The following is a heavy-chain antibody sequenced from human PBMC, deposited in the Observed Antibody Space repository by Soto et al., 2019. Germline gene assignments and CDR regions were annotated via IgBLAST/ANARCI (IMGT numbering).Heavy chain of an antibody. CDR1: GGTFNSFA. Sequence: QVQLVQSGAEVKKPGSSVKVSCTSSGGTFNSFAFSWVRQAPGQGLEWMGGLVVILGTSNYAQKFQGRGTITADERTSTAFMEISSLKPDDTAVYYCASGYYDSSGYSIDYWGHGTQVTVSS. D-gene: IGHD3-22*01. J-gene: IGHJ4*01. V-gene: IGHV1-69*01. CDR2: LVVILGTS. CDR3: ASGYYDSSGYSIDY.